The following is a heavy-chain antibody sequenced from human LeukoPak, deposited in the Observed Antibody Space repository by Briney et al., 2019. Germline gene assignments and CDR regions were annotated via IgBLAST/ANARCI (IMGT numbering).Heavy chain of an antibody. CDR1: GASFSSSTYY. Sequence: SETLSLTCSVSGASFSSSTYYWGWIRQPPGKGLEWIGSINYSGSTYYNPSLKSRVTISVDTSMNQFSLELSSVTAADTAVYYCARDGYNPIDYWGQGTLVTVSS. D-gene: IGHD5-24*01. CDR3: ARDGYNPIDY. J-gene: IGHJ4*02. CDR2: INYSGST. V-gene: IGHV4-39*07.